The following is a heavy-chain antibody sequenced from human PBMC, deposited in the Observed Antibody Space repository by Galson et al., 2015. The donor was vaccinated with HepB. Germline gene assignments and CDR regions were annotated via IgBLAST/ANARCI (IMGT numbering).Heavy chain of an antibody. J-gene: IGHJ5*02. D-gene: IGHD6-6*01. CDR1: GFTFSSYD. CDR2: ISSGSTYT. Sequence: SLRLSCAASGFTFSSYDMNWVRQAPGKGLEWISYISSGSTYTDYADSVKGRFTISRDNAKNSLYLQMNSLTAEDTAVYYCARDSISIGGPFDPWGQGTVVAVSS. CDR3: ARDSISIGGPFDP. V-gene: IGHV3-21*05.